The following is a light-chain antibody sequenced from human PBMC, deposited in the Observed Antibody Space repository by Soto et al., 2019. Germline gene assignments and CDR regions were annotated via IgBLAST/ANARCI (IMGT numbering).Light chain of an antibody. CDR2: DAS. CDR3: QQRSNWYT. Sequence: EIVLTQSPATLSLSPGERATLSCRASQSVSSYLAWYQQKPGQAPRLLIYDASNRATGIPARFSGSRSGTDFALTISSLEPEDFAVYYCQQRSNWYTFGKATKLEIK. V-gene: IGKV3-11*01. CDR1: QSVSSY. J-gene: IGKJ2*01.